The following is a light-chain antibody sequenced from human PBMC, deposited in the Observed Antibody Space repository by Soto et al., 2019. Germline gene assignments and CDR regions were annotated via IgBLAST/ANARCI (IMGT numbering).Light chain of an antibody. V-gene: IGKV3-20*01. CDR3: QQYSRSPFT. CDR1: QGVSANH. CDR2: GAS. J-gene: IGKJ3*01. Sequence: DIVLTQSPGTLSLSPGERATLSCRASQGVSANHLTWYQQKPGQAPRLLMCGASTRATGIPDRFSGSGSRTDFTLTISRLEPEDFAVYFCQQYSRSPFTFGPGTKVDI.